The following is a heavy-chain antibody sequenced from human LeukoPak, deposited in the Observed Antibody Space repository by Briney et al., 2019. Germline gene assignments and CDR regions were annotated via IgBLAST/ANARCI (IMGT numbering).Heavy chain of an antibody. CDR1: GDSISTYY. D-gene: IGHD6-13*01. J-gene: IGHJ4*02. V-gene: IGHV4-59*01. CDR2: VYYSGGT. Sequence: SETLSLTCAVSGDSISTYYWSWIRQPPGKGLEWIGYVYYSGGTNYNPSLKSRVTISVDTSKNQFSLKLSSVTAADTAVYYCARRSSSRGLDYWGQGTLVTVSS. CDR3: ARRSSSRGLDY.